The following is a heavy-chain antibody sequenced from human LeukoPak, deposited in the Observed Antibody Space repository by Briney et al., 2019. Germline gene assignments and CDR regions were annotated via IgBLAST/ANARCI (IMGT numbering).Heavy chain of an antibody. CDR1: GFTFSSYW. V-gene: IGHV3-7*04. D-gene: IGHD2-21*01. CDR2: IKQDGSEK. CDR3: ARHIGTYYLDY. Sequence: GGSLRLSCAASGFTFSSYWMTWVRQAPGKGLEWVANIKQDGSEKYYVDSVKGRFTVSRDNSKNTLYLQMNSLRAEDTGVYYCARHIGTYYLDYWGQGTLVTVSS. J-gene: IGHJ4*02.